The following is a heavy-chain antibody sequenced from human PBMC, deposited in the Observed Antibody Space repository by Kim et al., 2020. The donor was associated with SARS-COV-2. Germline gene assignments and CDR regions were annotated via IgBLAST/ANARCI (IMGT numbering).Heavy chain of an antibody. V-gene: IGHV1-18*01. J-gene: IGHJ6*02. D-gene: IGHD2-21*02. CDR1: GYTFAAYG. Sequence: ASVKVSCKASGYTFAAYGISWVRQARGQGLEWMGGIGAYNGMSDYGQTFHDRITMTTDISSSTAYLEVRSLRSDDTAMYYCARAGRGDHFYNGMDGWGQGTAVIVSS. CDR3: ARAGRGDHFYNGMDG. CDR2: IGAYNGMS.